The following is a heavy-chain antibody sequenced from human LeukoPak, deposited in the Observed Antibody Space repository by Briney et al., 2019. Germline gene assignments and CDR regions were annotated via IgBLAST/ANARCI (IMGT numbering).Heavy chain of an antibody. D-gene: IGHD3-22*01. CDR3: AKAITVAKYYFDY. CDR1: GFTFSSHA. Sequence: GGSLRLSCAASGFTFSSHAMSWVRQAPGKGLEWVSGISGSGSSTYYADSVKGRFTISRDNSKNTLYLQMNSLRAEDTAVYYCAKAITVAKYYFDYWGQGTLVTVSS. CDR2: ISGSGSST. V-gene: IGHV3-23*01. J-gene: IGHJ4*02.